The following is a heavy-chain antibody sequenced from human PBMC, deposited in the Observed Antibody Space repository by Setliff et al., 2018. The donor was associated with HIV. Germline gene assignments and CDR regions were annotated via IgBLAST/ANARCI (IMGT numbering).Heavy chain of an antibody. CDR1: GYSFTNHY. D-gene: IGHD2-2*01. J-gene: IGHJ4*02. CDR3: ARERGYCSSTSCLGPPGRYFDY. Sequence: GASVKVSCKPSGYSFTNHYMHWVRQAPGQGLEWMGVINPTGGSTRNTQKFQGRVAMTRDTSTSTVYMELSSLRSEDTAVYYCARERGYCSSTSCLGPPGRYFDYWGQGALVTVSS. CDR2: INPTGGST. V-gene: IGHV1-46*01.